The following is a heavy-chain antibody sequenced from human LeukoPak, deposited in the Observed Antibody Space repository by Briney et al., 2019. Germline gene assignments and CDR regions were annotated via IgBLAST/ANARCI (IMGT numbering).Heavy chain of an antibody. V-gene: IGHV3-33*01. J-gene: IGHJ4*02. CDR1: GFTFSSYC. Sequence: GGSLRLSWAVAGFTFSSYCMRWVRQAPGKGLEWDAAIWYDGSNKYYADSVKGRFTITRDNSKNTLYLQMNSLRAEDTAVYYCARSGSGGSCSYFDYWGQGTLVTVSS. CDR3: ARSGSGGSCSYFDY. CDR2: IWYDGSNK. D-gene: IGHD2-15*01.